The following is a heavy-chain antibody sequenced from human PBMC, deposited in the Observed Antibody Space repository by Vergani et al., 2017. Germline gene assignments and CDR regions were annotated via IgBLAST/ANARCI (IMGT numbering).Heavy chain of an antibody. CDR1: GFDFSSYA. CDR2: ISYDGSNK. Sequence: QGHLVESGGGVVQPGRSLRLSCVASGFDFSSYAMHWVRQAPGKGLEWVAVISYDGSNKYYADSVKGHFTIYRDNFKNTLYLQMDNLRTEDTAVYYCARDRFPWGMVAEPTIYYYFDYWGQGTLVTVSS. J-gene: IGHJ4*02. D-gene: IGHD2-8*01. V-gene: IGHV3-30*14. CDR3: ARDRFPWGMVAEPTIYYYFDY.